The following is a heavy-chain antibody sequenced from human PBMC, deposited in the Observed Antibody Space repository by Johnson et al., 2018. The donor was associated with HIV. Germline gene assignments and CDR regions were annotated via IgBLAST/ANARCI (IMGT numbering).Heavy chain of an antibody. Sequence: QVQLVESGGGLVKPGGSLRLSCAASGFTFSNAWMSWVRQAPGKGLEWVAFISYDGSNKYYADSVKGRFTISRDNSKNTLYLQMNSLRAEDTAVYYCARTTYSSPGAFGIWGQGTMVTVSS. V-gene: IGHV3-30-3*01. CDR2: ISYDGSNK. J-gene: IGHJ3*02. D-gene: IGHD6-19*01. CDR1: GFTFSNAW. CDR3: ARTTYSSPGAFGI.